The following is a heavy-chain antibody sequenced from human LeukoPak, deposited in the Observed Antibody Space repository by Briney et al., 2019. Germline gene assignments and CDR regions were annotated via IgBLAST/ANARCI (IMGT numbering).Heavy chain of an antibody. D-gene: IGHD2-15*01. CDR1: GFTFDDYG. CDR2: INWNGGST. CDR3: ARDFSPGGYCSGGSCEPGAFDI. V-gene: IGHV3-20*04. J-gene: IGHJ3*02. Sequence: GGSLRLSCAASGFTFDDYGMSWVRQAPGKGLEWVSGINWNGGSTGYADSVKGRFTISRDNAKNYLYLQMNSLRAEDTALYYCARDFSPGGYCSGGSCEPGAFDIWGQRTMVTVSS.